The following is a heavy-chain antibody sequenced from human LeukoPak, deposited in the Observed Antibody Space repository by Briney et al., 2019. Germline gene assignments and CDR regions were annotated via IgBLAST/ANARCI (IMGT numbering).Heavy chain of an antibody. J-gene: IGHJ6*02. Sequence: SETLSLTCAVYGGSFSGYYWSWIRQPPGKGLEWIGEINHSGSTNYNPSLKSRVTISVDTSKNQFSLKLSSVTAADTAVYYCARGDYYYGMDVWGQGTTVTVSS. CDR1: GGSFSGYY. V-gene: IGHV4-34*01. CDR2: INHSGST. CDR3: ARGDYYYGMDV.